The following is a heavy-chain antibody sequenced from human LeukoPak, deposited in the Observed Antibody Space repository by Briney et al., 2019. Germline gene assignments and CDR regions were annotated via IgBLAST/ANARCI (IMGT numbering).Heavy chain of an antibody. J-gene: IGHJ4*02. D-gene: IGHD3-16*02. CDR2: INHSGST. CDR1: GGSFSGYY. Sequence: SETLSLTCAVYGGSFSGYYWSWIRQPPGKGLEWIGEINHSGSTNYNPSLKSRVTISVDTSKNQFSLKLSSVTAADTAVYYCARGYDYVWGSHLPPFGYWGQGTLVTVSS. V-gene: IGHV4-34*01. CDR3: ARGYDYVWGSHLPPFGY.